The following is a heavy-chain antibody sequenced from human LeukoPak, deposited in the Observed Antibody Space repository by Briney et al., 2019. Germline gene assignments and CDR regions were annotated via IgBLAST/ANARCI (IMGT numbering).Heavy chain of an antibody. CDR1: RFPFSSYW. D-gene: IGHD2-2*01. V-gene: IGHV3-30*02. CDR3: AKDKPIIVLPTAVDAFDI. CDR2: ILYDGSNQ. Sequence: GGSLRLSCAASRFPFSSYWMHWVRQAPGKGLEWVAFILYDGSNQYYADSVKGRFTISRDNSKNTLYLQMNSLRAEDTAVYYCAKDKPIIVLPTAVDAFDIWGQGTVVTVSS. J-gene: IGHJ3*02.